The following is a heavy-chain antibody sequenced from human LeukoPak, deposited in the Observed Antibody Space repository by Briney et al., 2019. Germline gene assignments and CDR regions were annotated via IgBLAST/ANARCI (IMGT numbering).Heavy chain of an antibody. Sequence: SETLSLTCTVSGGSISSYYWSWIRQPPGKGLEWMGYIYYSGSTNYNPTLKSRVTISVDTSKNQFSLKLSSVTAADTAVYYCARSVVVVAATLDPAFDIWGQGTMVTVSS. D-gene: IGHD2-15*01. CDR3: ARSVVVVAATLDPAFDI. CDR1: GGSISSYY. V-gene: IGHV4-59*01. J-gene: IGHJ3*02. CDR2: IYYSGST.